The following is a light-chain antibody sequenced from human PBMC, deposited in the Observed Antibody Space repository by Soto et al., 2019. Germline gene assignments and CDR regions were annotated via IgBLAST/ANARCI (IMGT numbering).Light chain of an antibody. J-gene: IGKJ1*01. CDR3: QHHYSTPPT. CDR1: QSVLYSSNNKNY. V-gene: IGKV4-1*01. Sequence: DIVMTQSPDSLAVSLGERATINCKSSQSVLYSSNNKNYLAWYQQKPGQPPQLLIYWASTRESVVPDRFSGSESGTDFTLTISSLQAEDVAVYYCQHHYSTPPTFGQGTKVEIK. CDR2: WAS.